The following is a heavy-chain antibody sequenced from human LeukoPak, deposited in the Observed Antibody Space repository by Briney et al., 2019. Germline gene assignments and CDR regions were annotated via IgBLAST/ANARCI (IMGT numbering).Heavy chain of an antibody. Sequence: ASVKVSCKASGYTFTGYYIHWVRQAPGQGLQWMGIVNPNGGNTNYGQKFQGRVTLTRDRSTSTVYMELSSLRSEDTAVYYCARDRDWGSSDPFDYWGQGTLVTVSS. J-gene: IGHJ4*02. CDR1: GYTFTGYY. D-gene: IGHD7-27*01. CDR2: VNPNGGNT. V-gene: IGHV1-46*01. CDR3: ARDRDWGSSDPFDY.